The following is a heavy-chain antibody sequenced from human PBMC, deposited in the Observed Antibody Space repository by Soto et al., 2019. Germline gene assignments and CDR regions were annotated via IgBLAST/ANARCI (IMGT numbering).Heavy chain of an antibody. CDR1: GFTFSSYG. V-gene: IGHV3-21*01. CDR2: ISSSSSYI. CDR3: ARYSTHAFDI. D-gene: IGHD2-21*01. Sequence: GSLRLSCAASGFTFSSYGMNWVRQAPGKGLEWFSSISSSSSYIFYADSVNGRFTISRDNAKNSLYLQMNSLSAEDSVVYDCARYSTHAFDILGQGIMVTVAS. J-gene: IGHJ3*02.